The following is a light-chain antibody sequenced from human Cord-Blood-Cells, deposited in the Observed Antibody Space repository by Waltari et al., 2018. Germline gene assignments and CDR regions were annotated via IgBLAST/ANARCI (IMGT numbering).Light chain of an antibody. Sequence: QSALTQPASVSGSPGQSITISCTGTSSDVGGYNHVPWYQQHPGNAPKPMIYEVSNRPSGVSNRFSGSKSGNTASLTISGLQAEDEADYYCSSYTSSSTWVFGGGTKLTVL. J-gene: IGLJ3*02. V-gene: IGLV2-14*01. CDR3: SSYTSSSTWV. CDR1: SSDVGGYNH. CDR2: EVS.